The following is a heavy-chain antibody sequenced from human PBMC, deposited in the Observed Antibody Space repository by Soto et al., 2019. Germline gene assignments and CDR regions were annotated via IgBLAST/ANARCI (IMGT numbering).Heavy chain of an antibody. J-gene: IGHJ4*02. CDR2: IYHSGST. CDR1: GGSISSGGYS. D-gene: IGHD6-19*01. Sequence: SETLSLTCAVSGGSISSGGYSWVWIRQPPGKGLEWIGYIYHSGSTYYNPSLKSRVTISVDRSKNQFSLKLSSVTAADTAVYYCARAPAVAIFDYWGQGTLVTVSS. V-gene: IGHV4-30-2*01. CDR3: ARAPAVAIFDY.